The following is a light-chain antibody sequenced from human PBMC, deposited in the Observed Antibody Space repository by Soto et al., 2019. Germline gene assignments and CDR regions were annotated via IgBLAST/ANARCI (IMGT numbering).Light chain of an antibody. J-gene: IGKJ5*01. CDR1: RNVSIY. Sequence: DILMTLSPSSLSASVGDSVTLTCRTSRNVSIYLNWYQHKPGKGPTLLIHATSNLQIGVPSRFSGSGSGTEFTLTISSLEPEDFGTCYCQQSYKMPSFGQGTRLEIK. CDR3: QQSYKMPS. V-gene: IGKV1-39*01. CDR2: ATS.